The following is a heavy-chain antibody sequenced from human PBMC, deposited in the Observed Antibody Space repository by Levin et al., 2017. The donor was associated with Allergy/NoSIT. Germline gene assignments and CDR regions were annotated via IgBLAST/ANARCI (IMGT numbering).Heavy chain of an antibody. V-gene: IGHV5-51*01. CDR2: IYPGDSDT. CDR1: GYSFTSYW. Sequence: LGESLKISCKGSGYSFTSYWIGWVRQMPGKGLEWMGIIYPGDSDTRYSPSFQGQVTISADKSISTAYLQWSSLKASDTAMYYCARQWGITFGGVIAFNWFDPWGQGTLVTVSS. CDR3: ARQWGITFGGVIAFNWFDP. J-gene: IGHJ5*02. D-gene: IGHD3-16*02.